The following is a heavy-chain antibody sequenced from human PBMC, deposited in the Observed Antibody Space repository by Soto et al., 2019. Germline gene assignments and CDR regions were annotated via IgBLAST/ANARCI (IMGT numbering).Heavy chain of an antibody. CDR1: GYTFTSYA. CDR2: INAGNGNT. D-gene: IGHD3-3*02. Sequence: QVQLVQSGAEEKKPGASVKVSCKASGYTFTSYAMHWVRQAPGQRLEWMGWINAGNGNTKYSQKFQGRVTITRETSASTAYMGLSSLRSENTAVYYCARGCHFLSGYYGYFDLWGRGTLVTGSS. V-gene: IGHV1-3*05. CDR3: ARGCHFLSGYYGYFDL. J-gene: IGHJ2*01.